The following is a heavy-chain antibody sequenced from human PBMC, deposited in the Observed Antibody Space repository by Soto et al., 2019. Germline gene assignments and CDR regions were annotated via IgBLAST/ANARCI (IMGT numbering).Heavy chain of an antibody. D-gene: IGHD5-12*01. Sequence: QVQLVQSGAEVKKPGASVKVSCKASGITYTTYAIHWVRQAPGQGLEWMGWINTGNGNTRYSQRFQGRVTLTTDTSASTAYMALSSMTSEDTAVYYCARAISGYVTWGQGTLITVSS. V-gene: IGHV1-3*04. CDR1: GITYTTYA. J-gene: IGHJ5*02. CDR3: ARAISGYVT. CDR2: INTGNGNT.